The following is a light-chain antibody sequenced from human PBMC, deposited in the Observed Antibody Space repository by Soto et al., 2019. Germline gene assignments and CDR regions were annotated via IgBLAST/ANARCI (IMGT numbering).Light chain of an antibody. Sequence: DIQMTQSPTSLSASVGDRVTITCRASQGIGKNLAWFQQRPGKAPKSLIFASSTLRSGVPSRFSGSRAGTQFTLTISSLQPEDFATYYCQQHESAPLTFGGGTKVEIK. CDR2: ASS. V-gene: IGKV1-16*01. J-gene: IGKJ4*01. CDR1: QGIGKN. CDR3: QQHESAPLT.